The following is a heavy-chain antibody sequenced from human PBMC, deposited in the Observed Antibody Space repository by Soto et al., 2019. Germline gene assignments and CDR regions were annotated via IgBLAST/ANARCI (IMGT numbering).Heavy chain of an antibody. V-gene: IGHV4-59*01. D-gene: IGHD1-26*01. CDR2: IYYSGRT. CDR3: ARVFFEENSGSYHYDY. J-gene: IGHJ4*02. Sequence: SETLSLTCTVSGGSISSYYWSWVRQPPGKGLEWIGYIYYSGRTNYNPSLKSRGTISVDTSKNQFSLKLSSVTAADTAVYYCARVFFEENSGSYHYDYWGQGALAIVSS. CDR1: GGSISSYY.